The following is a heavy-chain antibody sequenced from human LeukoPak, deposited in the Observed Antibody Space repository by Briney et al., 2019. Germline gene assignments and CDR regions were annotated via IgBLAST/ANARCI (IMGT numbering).Heavy chain of an antibody. J-gene: IGHJ6*02. D-gene: IGHD6-13*01. CDR1: VYTLTELS. Sequence: ASVKVSCKVSVYTLTELSMHCVRQAPGKGLEWMGGFDPEDGETIYAQKFQGRVTMTEDTSTDTAYMDLSSLRSEDTAVYYCATATKKGYSRTGSGMDVWGQGTTVTVSS. CDR2: FDPEDGET. CDR3: ATATKKGYSRTGSGMDV. V-gene: IGHV1-24*01.